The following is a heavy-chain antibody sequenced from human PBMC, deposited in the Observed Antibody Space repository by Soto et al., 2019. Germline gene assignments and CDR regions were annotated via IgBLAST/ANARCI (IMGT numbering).Heavy chain of an antibody. CDR2: INHSGST. CDR1: GGSFSGYY. J-gene: IGHJ6*02. V-gene: IGHV4-34*01. Sequence: SETLSLTCAVYGGSFSGYYWSWIRQPPGKGLEWIGEINHSGSTNYNPSLKSRVTISVDTSKNQFSLKLSSVTAADTAVYYCARGLRDSSGYYSDGMDVWGQGTTVTAP. D-gene: IGHD3-22*01. CDR3: ARGLRDSSGYYSDGMDV.